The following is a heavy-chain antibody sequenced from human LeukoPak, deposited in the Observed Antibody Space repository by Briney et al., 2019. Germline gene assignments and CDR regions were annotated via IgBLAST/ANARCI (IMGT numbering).Heavy chain of an antibody. CDR3: ARVIYGDPDDAFDI. D-gene: IGHD4-17*01. V-gene: IGHV7-4-1*02. CDR1: GYTFTSYV. J-gene: IGHJ3*02. Sequence: GASVKVSCKASGYTFTSYVMNWVRQAPGQGLEWMGWINTNTGNPTYAQGFTGRFVFSLDTSVSTAYLQVSSLKAEDTAVYYCARVIYGDPDDAFDIWGQGTMVTVSS. CDR2: INTNTGNP.